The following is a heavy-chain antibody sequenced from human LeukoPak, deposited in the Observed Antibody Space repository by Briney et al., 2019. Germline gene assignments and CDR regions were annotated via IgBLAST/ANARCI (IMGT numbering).Heavy chain of an antibody. Sequence: SETLSLTCTVSGGSISSYYWSWIRQPAGKGLEWIGRIYTSGSTNYNPSLKSRVTISVDTSKNQFSLKLSSVTAADTAVYYCARRYDFWSGYYAFDYWGQGTLVSVSS. CDR2: IYTSGST. D-gene: IGHD3-3*01. J-gene: IGHJ4*02. V-gene: IGHV4-4*07. CDR3: ARRYDFWSGYYAFDY. CDR1: GGSISSYY.